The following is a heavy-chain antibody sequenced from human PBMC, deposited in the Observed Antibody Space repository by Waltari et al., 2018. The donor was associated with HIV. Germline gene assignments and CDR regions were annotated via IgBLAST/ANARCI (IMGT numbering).Heavy chain of an antibody. CDR2: IYSGGST. CDR1: GFTVSSTY. D-gene: IGHD6-19*01. J-gene: IGHJ6*02. CDR3: AREGSRGWRSDMDV. V-gene: IGHV3-53*02. Sequence: EVQLVETGGGVIQPGGSLRLSCADSGFTVSSTYMSWVCQAPGKGLEWVSIIYSGGSTYYADSVKGRFTISRDSSKNTVYLQMNSLRAEDTAVYYCAREGSRGWRSDMDVWGQGTTVTVSS.